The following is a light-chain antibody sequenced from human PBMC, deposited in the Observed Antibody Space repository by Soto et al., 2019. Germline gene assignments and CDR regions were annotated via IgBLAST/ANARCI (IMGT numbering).Light chain of an antibody. CDR1: SSNIGAGYD. CDR3: QSFDTALSSSI. CDR2: RNN. Sequence: QPVLTQPPSVSGAPGQRVTISCTGNSSNIGAGYDVHWYQQLPGTAPKLLISRNNNRPSGVPDRFSGSKSDTSASLAITGLQSEDEAEYYCQSFDTALSSSIFGGGTKLTVL. V-gene: IGLV1-40*01. J-gene: IGLJ2*01.